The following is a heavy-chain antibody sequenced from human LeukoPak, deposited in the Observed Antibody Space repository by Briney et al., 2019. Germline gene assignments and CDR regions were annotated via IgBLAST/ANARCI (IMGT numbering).Heavy chain of an antibody. V-gene: IGHV3-30-3*01. Sequence: PGGSLRLSCAASGFTFSSYAMHWVRQAPGKGLEWVAVISYDGSNKYYADSVKGRFTISRDNSKNTLYLQMNSLRAEDTAVYYCARAGGSSSPVGYFDYWGQGTLVTVSS. J-gene: IGHJ4*02. CDR1: GFTFSSYA. CDR2: ISYDGSNK. D-gene: IGHD6-6*01. CDR3: ARAGGSSSPVGYFDY.